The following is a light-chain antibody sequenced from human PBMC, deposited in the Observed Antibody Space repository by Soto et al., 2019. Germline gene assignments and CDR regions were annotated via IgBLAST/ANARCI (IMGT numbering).Light chain of an antibody. CDR1: QVIGSRY. V-gene: IGKV3-20*01. J-gene: IGKJ2*01. CDR3: QHFGTSPPYT. Sequence: EIVMTQSPGTLSLSPGERATISCRASQVIGSRYLAWYHQKSGQAPRLLIYGTSSRATGIPDRFSGSGSGTDFTLTISRLEPEDFVVYCCQHFGTSPPYTFGQGTKLEI. CDR2: GTS.